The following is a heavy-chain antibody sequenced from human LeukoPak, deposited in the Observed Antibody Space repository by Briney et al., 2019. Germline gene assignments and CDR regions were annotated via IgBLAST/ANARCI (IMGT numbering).Heavy chain of an antibody. V-gene: IGHV3-30*03. D-gene: IGHD6-13*01. CDR1: GFTFSSYG. CDR3: ARGSIAAAGTVLSDY. J-gene: IGHJ4*02. Sequence: GGSLRLSCAASGFTFSSYGMHWVRQAPGKGLEWVAVISYDGSNKYYADSVKGRFTISRDNSKNTLYLQMNSLRAEDTAVYYCARGSIAAAGTVLSDYWGQGTLVTVSP. CDR2: ISYDGSNK.